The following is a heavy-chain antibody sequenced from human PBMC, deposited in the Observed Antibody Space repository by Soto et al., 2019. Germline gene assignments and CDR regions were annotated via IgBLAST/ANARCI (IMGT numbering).Heavy chain of an antibody. CDR2: IIPIFGTA. J-gene: IGHJ6*02. CDR3: AREGAARPRFLHGYYYGMDV. Sequence: ASVKVSCKASGGTFSSYAISWVRQAPGQGLEWMGGIIPIFGTANYAQKFQGRVTITADESTSTAYMELSSLRSEDTAVYYCAREGAARPRFLHGYYYGMDVWGQGTTVTVSS. D-gene: IGHD6-6*01. CDR1: GGTFSSYA. V-gene: IGHV1-69*13.